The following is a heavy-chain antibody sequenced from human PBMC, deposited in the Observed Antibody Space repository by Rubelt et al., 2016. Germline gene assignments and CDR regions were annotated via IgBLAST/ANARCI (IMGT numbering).Heavy chain of an antibody. CDR1: GYTFTSYG. D-gene: IGHD4-11*01. CDR2: ISASNGNT. CDR3: ARGARRYSMDPRNAFDI. J-gene: IGHJ3*02. V-gene: IGHV1-18*01. Sequence: QVQLVQSGAEVKKPGASVKVSCKASGYTFTSYGISWVRQAPGQGLEWMGWISASNGNTNYAQKSQGRGTMTTDASTSEAYMELRSMRSDDTAVYYCARGARRYSMDPRNAFDIWGQGTMVTVSS.